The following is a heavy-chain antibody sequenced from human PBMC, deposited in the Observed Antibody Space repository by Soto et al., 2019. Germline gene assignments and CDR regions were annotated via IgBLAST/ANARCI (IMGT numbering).Heavy chain of an antibody. CDR2: MYHSGST. CDR1: GGSISSGGYS. J-gene: IGHJ4*02. D-gene: IGHD2-2*01. V-gene: IGHV4-30-2*01. Sequence: QLQLQESGSGLVKPSQTLSLTCAVSGGSISSGGYSWNWIRQPPGKGLEWIGYMYHSGSTYYKPSLKSRVTISVDRSKNQLPLKLSSVTAADTAVYYCARGRVVPADYWGQGTLVTVSS. CDR3: ARGRVVPADY.